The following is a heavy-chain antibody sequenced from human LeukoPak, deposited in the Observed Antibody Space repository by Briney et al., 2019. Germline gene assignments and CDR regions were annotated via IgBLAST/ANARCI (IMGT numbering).Heavy chain of an antibody. CDR2: FDPEDGET. J-gene: IGHJ6*02. D-gene: IGHD2-15*01. Sequence: ASVKVSCKVSGYTLTELSMHWVRQAPGKGLEWMGGFDPEDGETIYAQKFQGRVTMTEDTSTDTAYMELSSLRSEDTAVYYCATDSLLCSGGSCYSSTGYYYGVDVWGQGTTVTVSS. CDR3: ATDSLLCSGGSCYSSTGYYYGVDV. V-gene: IGHV1-24*01. CDR1: GYTLTELS.